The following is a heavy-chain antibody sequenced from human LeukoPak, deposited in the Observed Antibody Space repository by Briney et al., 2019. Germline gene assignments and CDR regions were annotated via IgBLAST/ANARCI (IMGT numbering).Heavy chain of an antibody. CDR3: ARSYYGDFPYYYYYMDV. CDR1: GFTFRSYA. V-gene: IGHV3-30*04. Sequence: GRSLRLSCAASGFTFRSYAMHWVRQAPGKGLEWVALISYDGSNKYYADSVKGRFTISRDNSKNTLYLQMNSLRAEDTAVYYCARSYYGDFPYYYYYMDVWGKGTTVTVSS. D-gene: IGHD4-17*01. CDR2: ISYDGSNK. J-gene: IGHJ6*03.